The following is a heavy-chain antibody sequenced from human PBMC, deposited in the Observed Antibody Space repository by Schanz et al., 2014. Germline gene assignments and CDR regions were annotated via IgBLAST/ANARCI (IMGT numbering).Heavy chain of an antibody. CDR3: TRDVRLDRRGNWFDP. CDR2: ILGLASTT. J-gene: IGHJ5*02. Sequence: EVQLVQSGGGLVQPGGSLRLSCEASGFSFGNYGMSWVRQVPGKGLEWVSAILGLASTTYYADSVKGRFTISRDNSKNLLYLQMNSLRAEDTAVYYCTRDVRLDRRGNWFDPWGQGTLVTGSS. V-gene: IGHV3-23*04. CDR1: GFSFGNYG. D-gene: IGHD1-1*01.